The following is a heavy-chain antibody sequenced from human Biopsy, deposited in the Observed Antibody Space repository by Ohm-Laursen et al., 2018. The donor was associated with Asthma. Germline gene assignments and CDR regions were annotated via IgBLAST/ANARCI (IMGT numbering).Heavy chain of an antibody. V-gene: IGHV3-21*06. CDR3: ARTFHFWSPYHAEHYQL. D-gene: IGHD3-3*02. CDR1: GFTFSHYN. CDR2: ITDTSRYI. J-gene: IGHJ1*01. Sequence: SLRLSCAASGFTFSHYNMNWVSQAPGKGLEWVSSITDTSRYIKYADSVKGRFTISRDNAKNSLYLQMNSLRAEDTAVYYCARTFHFWSPYHAEHYQLWGQGTLVTVSS.